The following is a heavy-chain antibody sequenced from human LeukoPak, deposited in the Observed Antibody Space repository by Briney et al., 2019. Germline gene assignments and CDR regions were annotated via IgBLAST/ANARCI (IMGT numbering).Heavy chain of an antibody. V-gene: IGHV3-11*04. D-gene: IGHD3-3*01. Sequence: PGGSLRLSCAASGFTFSDYFMSWIRQAPGKGLEWVSYISSSGSTIYYADSVKGRFTISRDNAKNSLYLQMNSLRAEDTAVYYCASALEWLPETDYWGQGTLVTVSS. CDR3: ASALEWLPETDY. CDR1: GFTFSDYF. CDR2: ISSSGSTI. J-gene: IGHJ4*02.